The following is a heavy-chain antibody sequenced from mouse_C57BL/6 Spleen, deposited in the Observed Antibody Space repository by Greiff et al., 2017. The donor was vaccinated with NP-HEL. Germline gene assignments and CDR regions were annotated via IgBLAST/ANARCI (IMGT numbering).Heavy chain of an antibody. D-gene: IGHD2-4*01. CDR1: GYAFSSYW. V-gene: IGHV1-80*01. Sequence: VQLQQSGAELVKPGASVKISCKASGYAFSSYWMNWVKQRPGKGLEWIGQIYPGDGDTNYNGKFKGKATLTADKSSSTAYMQLSSLTSEDSAVYFGARSRESHYDYDGSWFAYWGQGTLVTVSA. J-gene: IGHJ3*01. CDR3: ARSRESHYDYDGSWFAY. CDR2: IYPGDGDT.